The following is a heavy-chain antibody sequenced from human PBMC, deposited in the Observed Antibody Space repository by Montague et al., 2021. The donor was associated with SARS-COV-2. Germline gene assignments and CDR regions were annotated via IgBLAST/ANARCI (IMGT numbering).Heavy chain of an antibody. CDR1: GGSIRSGSYY. CDR2: IYSSGST. J-gene: IGHJ6*02. CDR3: ARDYGDYSYYYGLDV. D-gene: IGHD4-17*01. V-gene: IGHV4-61*02. Sequence: TLSLTCTVSGGSIRSGSYYWSWIRQPAGKGLEWIGRIYSSGSTNNNPSLKSRVTMSVDTSKNQFSLKVSSVTAADTAVYYCARDYGDYSYYYGLDVWGQGTTVTVSS.